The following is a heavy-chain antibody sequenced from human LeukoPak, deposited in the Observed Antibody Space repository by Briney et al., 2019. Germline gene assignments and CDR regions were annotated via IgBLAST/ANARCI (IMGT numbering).Heavy chain of an antibody. J-gene: IGHJ4*02. D-gene: IGHD3-22*01. CDR2: IKQDGSEK. CDR3: ARGSGGYYPVGYYFDY. CDR1: GFTFSSYW. Sequence: GGSLRLSCAASGFTFSSYWMSWVRQAPGKGLEWVANIKQDGSEKYYVDSVKGRFTISRDNSKNTLYLQMNSLRAEDTAVYYCARGSGGYYPVGYYFDYWGQGTLVTVSS. V-gene: IGHV3-7*03.